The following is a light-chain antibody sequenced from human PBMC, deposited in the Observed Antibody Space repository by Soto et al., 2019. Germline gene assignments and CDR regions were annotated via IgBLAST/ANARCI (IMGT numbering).Light chain of an antibody. CDR2: DVS. J-gene: IGLJ2*01. V-gene: IGLV2-14*03. CDR3: SSYTSTYTLI. Sequence: QSVLTQSASVSGSLGQSISISCTGTSSDVGGYDYVCWYQQHPGKAPRLMIYDVSNRPSGVSNRFSGSKSGNTASLTISGLQAEDEADYYCSSYTSTYTLIFGGGTKVTVL. CDR1: SSDVGGYDY.